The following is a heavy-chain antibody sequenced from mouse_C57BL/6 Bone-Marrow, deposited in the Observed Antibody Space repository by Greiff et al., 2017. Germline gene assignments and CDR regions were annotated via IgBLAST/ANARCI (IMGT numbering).Heavy chain of an antibody. CDR3: AKLWLRRGLDY. CDR2: ISYDGSN. D-gene: IGHD2-2*01. J-gene: IGHJ2*01. V-gene: IGHV3-6*01. Sequence: EVQLQESGPGLVKPSQSLSLTCSVTGYSITSGYYWNCIRQFPGNKLEWRGYISYDGSNNYNPSLKNRISITRDPAKNQFFLKLNSVTTEDTATYYCAKLWLRRGLDYWGQGTTLTVSS. CDR1: GYSITSGYY.